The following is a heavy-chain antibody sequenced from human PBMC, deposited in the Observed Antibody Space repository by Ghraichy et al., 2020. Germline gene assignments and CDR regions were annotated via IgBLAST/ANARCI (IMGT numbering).Heavy chain of an antibody. J-gene: IGHJ3*02. Sequence: GALRLSCAASGFTFRNFAMSWVRQAPGKGLEWVSAFTGSGGTTYYADSVKGRFTISRDDSRSSLYLQMNSLRAEDTAVYYCAKSRMIADAFDIWGQGAMVTVSS. CDR2: FTGSGGTT. CDR3: AKSRMIADAFDI. V-gene: IGHV3-23*01. D-gene: IGHD3-22*01. CDR1: GFTFRNFA.